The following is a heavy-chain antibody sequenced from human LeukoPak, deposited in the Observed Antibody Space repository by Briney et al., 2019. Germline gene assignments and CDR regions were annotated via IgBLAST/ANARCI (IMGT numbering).Heavy chain of an antibody. CDR2: ISWNSGSI. V-gene: IGHV3-9*01. Sequence: PGGSLRLSCAASGFTFDDYAMHWVRQAPGKGLEWVSGISWNSGSIGYADSVKGRFTISRDNAKVSLYLQMNSLRAEDTAVYYCARVPSGYTLGYGYYYYYMDVWGKGTTVTVSS. CDR3: ARVPSGYTLGYGYYYYYMDV. J-gene: IGHJ6*03. CDR1: GFTFDDYA. D-gene: IGHD5-18*01.